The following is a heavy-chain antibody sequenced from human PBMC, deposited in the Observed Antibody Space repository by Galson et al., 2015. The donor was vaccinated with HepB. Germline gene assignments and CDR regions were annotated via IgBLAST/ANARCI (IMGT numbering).Heavy chain of an antibody. Sequence: SLRLSCAASGFTFSSYSMNWVRQAPGKGLEWVSSISSSSSYIYYADSVKGRFTISRDNAKNSLYLQMNSLRAEDTAVYYCARAIVGATLGPADYWGQGTLVTVSS. V-gene: IGHV3-21*01. D-gene: IGHD1-26*01. CDR2: ISSSSSYI. CDR1: GFTFSSYS. CDR3: ARAIVGATLGPADY. J-gene: IGHJ4*02.